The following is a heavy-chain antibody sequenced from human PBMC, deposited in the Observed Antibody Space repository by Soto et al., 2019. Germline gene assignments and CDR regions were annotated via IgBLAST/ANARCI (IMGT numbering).Heavy chain of an antibody. D-gene: IGHD3-9*01. CDR3: AKVSGLRYFDRLPD. J-gene: IGHJ4*02. Sequence: SDTQYLTCTVTGASISCYYWRWIRQPPGKGLEWIGYIYYTGSTNYNSSLKSRVTISVDTSKNQFSLKLSSVTAEDTAVYYCAKVSGLRYFDRLPDWGQGTLVTVSS. V-gene: IGHV4-59*12. CDR2: IYYTGST. CDR1: GASISCYY.